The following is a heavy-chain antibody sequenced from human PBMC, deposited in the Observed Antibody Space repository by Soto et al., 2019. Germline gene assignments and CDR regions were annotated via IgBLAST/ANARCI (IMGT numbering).Heavy chain of an antibody. Sequence: EVQLVESGGGLEQPGGSLRLSCAASGFTLSSSEMNWVRQAPGKGLEWVSYVGSSGNTKYYADSVKGRFTISRDNAKNSLYLQLNSLRADDTAVYYCARGLEYYFKPGVFDIWGQGTMVTVSS. J-gene: IGHJ3*02. CDR3: ARGLEYYFKPGVFDI. V-gene: IGHV3-48*03. D-gene: IGHD1-26*01. CDR1: GFTLSSSE. CDR2: VGSSGNTK.